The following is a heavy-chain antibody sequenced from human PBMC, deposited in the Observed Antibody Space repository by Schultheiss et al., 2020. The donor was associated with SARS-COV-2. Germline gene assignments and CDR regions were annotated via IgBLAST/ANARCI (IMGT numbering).Heavy chain of an antibody. CDR3: TAPGSYSSSD. Sequence: GGSLRLSCAASGFTFSSYSMNWVRQAPGKGLEWVSYISSSSSTIYYADSVKGRFTISRDDSKNTAYLQMNSLKTEDTAVYYCTAPGSYSSSDWGQGTLVTVSS. D-gene: IGHD6-6*01. CDR2: ISSSSSTI. CDR1: GFTFSSYS. J-gene: IGHJ4*02. V-gene: IGHV3-48*01.